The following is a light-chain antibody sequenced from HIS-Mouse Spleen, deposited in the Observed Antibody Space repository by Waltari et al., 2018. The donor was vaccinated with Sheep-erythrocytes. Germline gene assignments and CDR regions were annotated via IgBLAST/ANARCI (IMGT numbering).Light chain of an antibody. CDR2: AAS. CDR3: QQYYSYPYT. V-gene: IGKV1-8*01. J-gene: IGKJ2*01. CDR1: QGIRSY. Sequence: AIRMTQSPSSLSASTGDRVSITCRASQGIRSYLAWYQQKPGKAPKLLIYAASTLHSGVPSRFSGSGSGTDFTLTISCLQSEDFATYYCQQYYSYPYTFGQGTKLEIK.